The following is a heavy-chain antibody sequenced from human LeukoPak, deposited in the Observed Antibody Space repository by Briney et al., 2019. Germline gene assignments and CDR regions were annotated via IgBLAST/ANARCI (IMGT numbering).Heavy chain of an antibody. CDR2: ISWNSGSI. V-gene: IGHV3-9*01. Sequence: GRSLRLSCAASGFTFDDCAMHWVRQAPGKGLEWVSGISWNSGSIGYADSVKGRFTISRDNAKNSLYLQMNSLRAEDTALYYCAKGTGGRLNWFDPWGQGTLVTVSS. D-gene: IGHD7-27*01. J-gene: IGHJ5*02. CDR3: AKGTGGRLNWFDP. CDR1: GFTFDDCA.